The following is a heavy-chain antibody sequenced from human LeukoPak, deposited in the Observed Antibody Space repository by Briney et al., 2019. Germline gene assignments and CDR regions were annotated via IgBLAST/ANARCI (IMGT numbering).Heavy chain of an antibody. D-gene: IGHD3-22*01. Sequence: SETLSLTCAVYGGSFSGYYWGWIRQPPGKGLEWIGYIYYSGSTYYNPSLTSRVTISVDTSKNQFSLKLSSVTAADTAVYYCARAQGNYYDSSGYYNDYWGQGTLVTVSS. V-gene: IGHV4-30-4*08. CDR1: GGSFSGYY. CDR3: ARAQGNYYDSSGYYNDY. CDR2: IYYSGST. J-gene: IGHJ4*02.